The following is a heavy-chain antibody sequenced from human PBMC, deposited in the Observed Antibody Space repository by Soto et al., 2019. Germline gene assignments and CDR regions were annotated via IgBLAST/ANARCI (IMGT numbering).Heavy chain of an antibody. CDR2: ISAYNGNT. Sequence: VSVKVSCKASGYTFTSYGISSVRQDPGQGLEWMGRISAYNGNTNYAQKLQGRVTMTTDTSTSTAYMELRSLRSDDTAVYYCARVGVVDTAMVAVDYWGQGTLVTVSS. D-gene: IGHD5-18*01. J-gene: IGHJ4*02. CDR3: ARVGVVDTAMVAVDY. CDR1: GYTFTSYG. V-gene: IGHV1-18*01.